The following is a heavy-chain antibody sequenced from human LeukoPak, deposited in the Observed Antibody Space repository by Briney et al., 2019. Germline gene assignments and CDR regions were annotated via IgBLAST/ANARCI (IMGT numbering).Heavy chain of an antibody. CDR3: GRPRVVATYFDY. J-gene: IGHJ4*02. Sequence: ASVKVSCKASGYTFTGNYIHWVRQGHAQGLELKGWITPNSGGTNYAQTFQGRVTMTRDTSISTAYMELSRLGSDDTAVYYCGRPRVVATYFDYWGQGALVTVSS. CDR2: ITPNSGGT. D-gene: IGHD5-12*01. CDR1: GYTFTGNY. V-gene: IGHV1-2*02.